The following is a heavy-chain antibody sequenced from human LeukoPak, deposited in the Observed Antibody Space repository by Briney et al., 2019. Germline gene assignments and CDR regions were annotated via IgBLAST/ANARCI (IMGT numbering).Heavy chain of an antibody. J-gene: IGHJ4*02. D-gene: IGHD6-13*01. CDR3: ARRGVAAAGTPIDY. CDR1: GYTFTSYA. CDR2: ISAYNGNT. Sequence: ASVKVSCKASGYTFTSYALTWVRQAPGQGLEWMGWISAYNGNTNYAQKFQGRVTMTTDTSMSTAYMELRSLRSDDTAVYYCARRGVAAAGTPIDYWGQGTLVTVSS. V-gene: IGHV1-18*01.